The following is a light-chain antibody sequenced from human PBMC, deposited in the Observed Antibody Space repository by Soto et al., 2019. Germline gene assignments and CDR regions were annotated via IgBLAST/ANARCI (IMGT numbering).Light chain of an antibody. V-gene: IGKV3-11*01. J-gene: IGKJ2*02. Sequence: EVVLTQSPDTLSLSPGETATLSCRASQSVDRYVAWYQQKVGQAPRLLIYDAYTRATGVGTRFTGSGSATDFSPTIPTLGPEDFAVYYCQQRGKCPSIFGPGTKVEMK. CDR3: QQRGKCPSI. CDR1: QSVDRY. CDR2: DAY.